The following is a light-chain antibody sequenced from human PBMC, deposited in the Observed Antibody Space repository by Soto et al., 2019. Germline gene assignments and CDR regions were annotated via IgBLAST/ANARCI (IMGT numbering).Light chain of an antibody. J-gene: IGKJ1*01. CDR1: QSVRSSY. Sequence: EIVLTQSPSTLSLSPGERATLSCRASQSVRSSYLAWYQQNAGQAPRLLIYGASSRATGIPDRFSGSGSGTDFTLTISRLEPEDFAVYYCLQYGTFPRTFGQGTKVDIK. V-gene: IGKV3-20*01. CDR2: GAS. CDR3: LQYGTFPRT.